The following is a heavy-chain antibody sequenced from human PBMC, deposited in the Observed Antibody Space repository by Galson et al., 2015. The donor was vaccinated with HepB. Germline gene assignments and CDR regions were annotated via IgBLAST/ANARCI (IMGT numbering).Heavy chain of an antibody. CDR3: ARETSGGYGY. D-gene: IGHD1-26*01. Sequence: PLRLPCAASGFTFSGSAMHCVRQAPGKGLEWVAAIWSHGTKKYYAPAVKGRFTISRDHSKHTLYPQMNSLRGEDTAVYYCARETSGGYGYWGQGTLVTVSS. CDR1: GFTFSGSA. V-gene: IGHV3-33*01. J-gene: IGHJ4*02. CDR2: IWSHGTKK.